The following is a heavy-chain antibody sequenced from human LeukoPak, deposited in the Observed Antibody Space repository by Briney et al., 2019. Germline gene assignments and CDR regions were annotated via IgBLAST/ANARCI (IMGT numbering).Heavy chain of an antibody. Sequence: PGGSLRLSCAASGFIFSSYGMHWVRQAPGKGLEWVAVMSYDGTNKYYADSVKGRFTISRDNSKNTLYLQMNSLRAEDTAVYYCAKDFGELLYGDTFNIWGQGTMVADSS. D-gene: IGHD3-10*01. J-gene: IGHJ3*02. CDR1: GFIFSSYG. CDR3: AKDFGELLYGDTFNI. CDR2: MSYDGTNK. V-gene: IGHV3-30*18.